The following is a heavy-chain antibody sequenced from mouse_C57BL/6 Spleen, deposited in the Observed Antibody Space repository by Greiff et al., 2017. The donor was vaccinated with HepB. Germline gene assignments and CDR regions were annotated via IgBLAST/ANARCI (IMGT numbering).Heavy chain of an antibody. CDR2: ISGGGGNT. J-gene: IGHJ2*01. Sequence: EVHLVESGGGLVKPGGSLKLSCAASGFTFSSYTMSWVRQTPEKRLEWVATISGGGGNTYYPDSVKGRFTISRDIAKNTLYLQMSSLRSEDTALYYWARRGDDVDYWGQGTTLTVAS. CDR1: GFTFSSYT. D-gene: IGHD2-12*01. V-gene: IGHV5-9*01. CDR3: ARRGDDVDY.